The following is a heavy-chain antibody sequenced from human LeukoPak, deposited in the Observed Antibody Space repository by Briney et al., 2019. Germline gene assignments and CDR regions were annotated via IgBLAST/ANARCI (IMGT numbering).Heavy chain of an antibody. D-gene: IGHD3-9*01. J-gene: IGHJ4*02. CDR2: ISWNSGSI. CDR1: GFTFDDYA. V-gene: IGHV3-9*01. Sequence: GGSLRLSCAASGFTFDDYAMHWVRQAPGKGLEWVSGISWNSGSIGYADSVKGRFTISRDNAKNTLYLQMNSVRAEDTAVYYCARSWFPYYFDYWGQGTLVTVSS. CDR3: ARSWFPYYFDY.